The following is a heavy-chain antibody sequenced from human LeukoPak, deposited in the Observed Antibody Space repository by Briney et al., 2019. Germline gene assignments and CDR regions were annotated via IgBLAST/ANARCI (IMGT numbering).Heavy chain of an antibody. CDR3: ARETAMVDY. Sequence: ASVKVSCKASGDTFTGYYMHCVRQAPGQGLEWMGWINPNSGATNYAQKFQGRVTMTRDTSISTAYMELSRLRSDDTAVYYCARETAMVDYWGQGTLVTVSS. CDR1: GDTFTGYY. CDR2: INPNSGAT. J-gene: IGHJ4*02. D-gene: IGHD5-18*01. V-gene: IGHV1-2*02.